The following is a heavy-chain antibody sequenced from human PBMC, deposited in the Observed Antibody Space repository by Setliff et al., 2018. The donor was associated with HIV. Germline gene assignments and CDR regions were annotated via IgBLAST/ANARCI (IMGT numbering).Heavy chain of an antibody. CDR2: ISAYNGNT. CDR1: GYTFTSYG. Sequence: ASVKVSCKASGYTFTSYGISWVRQAPGQGLEWMGWISAYNGNTNYAQKLQGRVTMTTDTSTSTAYMELRSLRSDDTAVYYCARFPPIVVVPAALLTFDYWGQGTLVTVSS. D-gene: IGHD2-2*01. J-gene: IGHJ4*02. CDR3: ARFPPIVVVPAALLTFDY. V-gene: IGHV1-18*01.